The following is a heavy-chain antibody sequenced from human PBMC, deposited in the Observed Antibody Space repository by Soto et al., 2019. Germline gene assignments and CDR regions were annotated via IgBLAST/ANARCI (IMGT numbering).Heavy chain of an antibody. CDR1: GGSISSSSYY. J-gene: IGHJ5*02. CDR3: ARQYYGSGSYYNVPNWFDP. D-gene: IGHD3-10*01. CDR2: IYYSGST. Sequence: SETLSLTCTVSGGSISSSSYYWGWIRQPPGKGLEWIGSIYYSGSTYYNPSLKSRVTISVDTSKNQFSLKLSSVTAADTAVYYCARQYYGSGSYYNVPNWFDPWGQGTLVTVSS. V-gene: IGHV4-39*01.